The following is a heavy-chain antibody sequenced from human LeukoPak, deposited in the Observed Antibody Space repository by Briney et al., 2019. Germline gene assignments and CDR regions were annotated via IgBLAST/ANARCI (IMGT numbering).Heavy chain of an antibody. CDR2: IKQDGSEK. V-gene: IGHV3-7*03. D-gene: IGHD6-13*01. Sequence: PGGSLRLSCAASGFTFSDHAMSWVRQAPAKGLEWVANIKQDGSEKYYVDSVKGRFTISRDNAKNSLYLQMNSLRAEDTAVYYCARVPNYSYSSSWYVDYWGQGTLVTVSS. CDR3: ARVPNYSYSSSWYVDY. CDR1: GFTFSDHA. J-gene: IGHJ4*02.